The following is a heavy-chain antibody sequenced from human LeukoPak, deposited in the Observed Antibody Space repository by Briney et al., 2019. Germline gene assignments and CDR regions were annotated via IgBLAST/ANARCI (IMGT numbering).Heavy chain of an antibody. V-gene: IGHV3-30*02. Sequence: PGGSLRLSCAASGFTSSSYGMHWVRQAPGKGLEWVAFIRYDGSGKYYADSVKGRFTISRDNSKSTLYLQMNSLRAEDTAVYYCAKGSKAVVFTRDHYMDVWGKGTTVTFSS. CDR1: GFTSSSYG. D-gene: IGHD3-22*01. CDR3: AKGSKAVVFTRDHYMDV. CDR2: IRYDGSGK. J-gene: IGHJ6*03.